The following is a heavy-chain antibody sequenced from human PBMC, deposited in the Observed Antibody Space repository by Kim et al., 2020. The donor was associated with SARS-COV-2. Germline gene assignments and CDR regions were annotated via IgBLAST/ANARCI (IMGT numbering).Heavy chain of an antibody. CDR1: GGSISSSSYY. V-gene: IGHV4-39*01. D-gene: IGHD2-2*01. CDR3: ARQELVVPAASSSPFDY. Sequence: SETLSLTCTVSGGSISSSSYYWGWIRQPPGKGLEWIGSIYYSGSTYYNPSLKSRVTISVDTSKNQFSLKLSSVTAADTAVYYCARQELVVPAASSSPFDYWGQGTLVTVSS. CDR2: IYYSGST. J-gene: IGHJ4*02.